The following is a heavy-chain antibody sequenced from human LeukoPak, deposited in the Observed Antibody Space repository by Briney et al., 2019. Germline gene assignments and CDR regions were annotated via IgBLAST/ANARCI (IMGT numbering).Heavy chain of an antibody. CDR3: ANARGVAPFDP. V-gene: IGHV3-30*18. J-gene: IGHJ5*02. CDR2: ISYDGSNK. D-gene: IGHD2-21*01. CDR1: GFTFSSYG. Sequence: PGRSLRLSCAASGFTFSSYGMHWVRQAPGKGLEWVAVISYDGSNKYYADSVKGRFTISRDNSKNTLYLQMNSLRAEDTVVYYCANARGVAPFDPWGQGTLVTVSS.